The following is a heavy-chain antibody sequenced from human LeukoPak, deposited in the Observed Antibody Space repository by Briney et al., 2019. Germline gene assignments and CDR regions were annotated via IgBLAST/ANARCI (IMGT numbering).Heavy chain of an antibody. Sequence: GGSLRLSCAASGFTFSNYGLHWVRQAPGKGLEWVAVISYDGSDKYYAGSVKGRFTISKDNSKNTLYMQMNSLRSEDTAVYYCANSPTYCSSTSCYINYWGQGTLVAVSS. CDR3: ANSPTYCSSTSCYINY. CDR2: ISYDGSDK. D-gene: IGHD2-2*02. CDR1: GFTFSNYG. J-gene: IGHJ4*02. V-gene: IGHV3-30*18.